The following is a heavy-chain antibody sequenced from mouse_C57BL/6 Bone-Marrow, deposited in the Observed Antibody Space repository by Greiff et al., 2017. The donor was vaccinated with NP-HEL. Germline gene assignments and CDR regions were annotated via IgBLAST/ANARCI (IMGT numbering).Heavy chain of an antibody. D-gene: IGHD2-4*01. Sequence: QVQLQQSGAELARPGASVKLSCKASGYTFTSYGISWVKQRTGQGLEWIGEIYPRSGNTYYNEKFKGKATLTADKSSSTAYMELRSLTSEDSAVYFCARGRSLHYDYDGYYFDYWGQGTTLTVSS. CDR2: IYPRSGNT. CDR1: GYTFTSYG. J-gene: IGHJ2*01. V-gene: IGHV1-81*01. CDR3: ARGRSLHYDYDGYYFDY.